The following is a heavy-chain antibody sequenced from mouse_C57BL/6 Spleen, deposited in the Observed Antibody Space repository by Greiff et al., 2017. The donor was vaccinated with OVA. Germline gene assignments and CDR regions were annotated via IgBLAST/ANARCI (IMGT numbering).Heavy chain of an antibody. V-gene: IGHV1-80*01. CDR1: GYAFSSYW. Sequence: QVQLQQSGAELVKPGASVKISCKASGYAFSSYWMNWVKPRPGKGLEWIGQIYPGDGDTNYNGKFKGKATLTADKSSSTAYMQLSSLTSEDSAVYFCARVGSSYGFAYWGQGTLVTVSA. D-gene: IGHD1-1*01. J-gene: IGHJ3*01. CDR3: ARVGSSYGFAY. CDR2: IYPGDGDT.